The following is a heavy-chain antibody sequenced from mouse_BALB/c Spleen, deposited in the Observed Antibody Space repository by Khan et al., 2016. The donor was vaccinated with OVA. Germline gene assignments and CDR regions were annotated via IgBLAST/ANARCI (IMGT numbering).Heavy chain of an antibody. J-gene: IGHJ3*01. CDR3: IRWAYSGFFSF. Sequence: VQLQQPGAEFVKPGASVKVSCTASGFNIKDTYMHWINQRPQQGLVWIGRIDPASGNVRYDPKFQDKATITADASSNTAYLQLNSLTSEDSAVYDCIRWAYSGFFSFWGQGTLVTVSA. D-gene: IGHD6-1*01. V-gene: IGHV14-3*02. CDR2: IDPASGNV. CDR1: GFNIKDTY.